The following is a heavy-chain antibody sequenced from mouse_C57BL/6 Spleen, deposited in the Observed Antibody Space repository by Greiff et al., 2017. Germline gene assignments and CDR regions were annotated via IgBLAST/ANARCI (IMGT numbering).Heavy chain of an antibody. Sequence: QVHVKQSGAELVKPGASVKLSCKASGYTFTSYWMHWVKQRPGQGLEWIGNINPSSGYTKYNQKFKYKATLTADKSSSTAYMQLSSLTYEDSAVYYCAREDYYAMDYWGQGTSVTVS. CDR1: GYTFTSYW. CDR2: INPSSGYT. CDR3: AREDYYAMDY. V-gene: IGHV1-7*01. J-gene: IGHJ4*01.